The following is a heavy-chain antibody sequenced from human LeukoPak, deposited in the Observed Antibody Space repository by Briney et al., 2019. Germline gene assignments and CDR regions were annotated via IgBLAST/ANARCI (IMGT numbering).Heavy chain of an antibody. CDR3: ARGTVYYYDSNDYYEGDAFDI. Sequence: WASVKVFCKASGYTFTGYYIHWVRQAPGQGLEWMGWINPNSGGTNYAQKFQGRVTMTRDTSISTAYMEFSRLRSDDTAVYYCARGTVYYYDSNDYYEGDAFDIWGQGTMVTVSS. CDR1: GYTFTGYY. D-gene: IGHD3-22*01. CDR2: INPNSGGT. J-gene: IGHJ3*02. V-gene: IGHV1-2*02.